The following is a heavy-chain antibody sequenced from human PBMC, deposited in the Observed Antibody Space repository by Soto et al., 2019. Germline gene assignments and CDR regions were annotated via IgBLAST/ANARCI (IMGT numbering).Heavy chain of an antibody. CDR1: GFTFSSYS. CDR2: ISSSSSYI. V-gene: IGHV3-21*01. D-gene: IGHD3-3*01. Sequence: EVQLVESGGGLVKPGGSLRLSCAASGFTFSSYSMNWVRQAPGKGLEWVSSISSSSSYIYYADSVKGRFTISRDNAKNSLYLQMNSLRAEDTAVYYCARDLDITIFGVVSPDAFDIWGQGTMVTVSS. J-gene: IGHJ3*02. CDR3: ARDLDITIFGVVSPDAFDI.